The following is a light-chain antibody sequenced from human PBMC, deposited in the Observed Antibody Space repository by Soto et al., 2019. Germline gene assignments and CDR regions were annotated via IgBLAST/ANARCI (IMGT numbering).Light chain of an antibody. Sequence: EIILTQSPDTLSLSPGERATLSCRASQTVSSNYLAWCQQRPGQAPRLLIYGASTRAAGIPDRFSGSGSGTDFTLTITRLEPEDSAVYYCHQYSSSRKTFGQGTKVDIK. CDR1: QTVSSNY. V-gene: IGKV3-20*01. J-gene: IGKJ1*01. CDR2: GAS. CDR3: HQYSSSRKT.